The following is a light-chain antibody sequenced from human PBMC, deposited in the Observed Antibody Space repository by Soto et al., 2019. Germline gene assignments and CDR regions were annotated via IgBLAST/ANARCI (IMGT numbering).Light chain of an antibody. V-gene: IGLV1-44*01. Sequence: QSVLTQPPSASGTPGQRVTISCSGSSSNIGSNTANWYQQVPGTAPKLLIDSNNQRPSGVPDRFSGSKSGTSASLAISGLQSEDEADYYCAAWDDSLNGVVFGGETKLPVL. J-gene: IGLJ2*01. CDR3: AAWDDSLNGVV. CDR1: SSNIGSNT. CDR2: SNN.